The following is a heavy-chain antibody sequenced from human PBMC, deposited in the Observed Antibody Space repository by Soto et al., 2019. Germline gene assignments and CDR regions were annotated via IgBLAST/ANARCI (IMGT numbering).Heavy chain of an antibody. V-gene: IGHV1-2*04. Sequence: ASVKVSCKASGYTFTGYYMHWVRQAPGQGLEWMGWINPNSGGTNYAQKFQGWVTMTRDTSISTAYMELSRLRSDDTAVYYCARDRFPPRGLGYSYRYYGLAVWGQGTTVTVSS. CDR3: ARDRFPPRGLGYSYRYYGLAV. CDR1: GYTFTGYY. D-gene: IGHD5-18*01. J-gene: IGHJ6*02. CDR2: INPNSGGT.